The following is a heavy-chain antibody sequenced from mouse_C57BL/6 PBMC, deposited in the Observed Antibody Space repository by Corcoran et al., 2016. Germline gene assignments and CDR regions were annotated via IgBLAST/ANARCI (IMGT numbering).Heavy chain of an antibody. D-gene: IGHD2-4*01. V-gene: IGHV9-3*01. CDR2: INTYSGVP. Sequence: QIQLVQSGPELKKPGETVKISCKASGYTFTTYGIRWVKQAPGKGLKWMGWINTYSGVPTYADDFKGRFAFSLETSASTAYLQINNLKNEDTATYFCAKRGDYGDYYAMDYWGQGTSFTVSS. CDR1: GYTFTTYG. CDR3: AKRGDYGDYYAMDY. J-gene: IGHJ4*01.